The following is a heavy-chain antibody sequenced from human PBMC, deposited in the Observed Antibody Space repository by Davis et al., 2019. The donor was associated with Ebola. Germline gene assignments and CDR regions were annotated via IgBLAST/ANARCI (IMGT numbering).Heavy chain of an antibody. CDR1: GDSISTYY. J-gene: IGHJ5*02. V-gene: IGHV4-59*08. D-gene: IGHD3-3*01. CDR2: FYYSVGT. Sequence: SETLSLTCNVSGDSISTYYWSWIRQPPGKGPEWIGKFYYSVGTNYNPSLKSRVTISIDTSKNQFSLKLSSVTAADTAVYYCARHDYDFWSGYYNWFDPWGQGTLVTVSS. CDR3: ARHDYDFWSGYYNWFDP.